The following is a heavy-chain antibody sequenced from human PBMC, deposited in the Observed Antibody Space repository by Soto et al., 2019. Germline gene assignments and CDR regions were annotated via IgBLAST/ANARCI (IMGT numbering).Heavy chain of an antibody. Sequence: GGSLRLSCSGSGFTFGDYAMSWFRQAPGKGLEWISFIRSMTYGGTTDYAPSVKDRFSISRDDSKTVAYLQMNSLRTEDTAVYYCTRWARDCRVGSCYPLIWGQGTLVTVFS. V-gene: IGHV3-49*03. CDR3: TRWARDCRVGSCYPLI. CDR1: GFTFGDYA. D-gene: IGHD2-15*01. CDR2: IRSMTYGGTT. J-gene: IGHJ4*02.